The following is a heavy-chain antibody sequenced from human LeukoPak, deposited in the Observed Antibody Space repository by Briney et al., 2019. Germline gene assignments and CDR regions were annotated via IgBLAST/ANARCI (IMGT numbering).Heavy chain of an antibody. Sequence: ASVKVSCKASGYSFTAYGTSWVRQAPGQGLEWMGWVNNYNGNTNYAQKFQDRVTMATDTSTRTASMELRSLRSDDTAVYYCARGHVFGSIQHWDYWGQGTLAIVSS. J-gene: IGHJ4*02. CDR1: GYSFTAYG. CDR2: VNNYNGNT. CDR3: ARGHVFGSIQHWDY. D-gene: IGHD3-10*01. V-gene: IGHV1-18*01.